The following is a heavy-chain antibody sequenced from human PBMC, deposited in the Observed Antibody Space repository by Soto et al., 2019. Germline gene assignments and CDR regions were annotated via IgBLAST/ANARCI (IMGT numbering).Heavy chain of an antibody. Sequence: QLLQSGGGLVQPGGSLTLSCAASGFTFGTTDMSWVRQAPGEGLEWVSTIDGSGGITYYADSVKGRFTISRDHPRNTVYLQMNSLRGDDTAMYYCVKNSGWFKTWGQGALVTVSS. J-gene: IGHJ5*02. CDR1: GFTFGTTD. CDR2: IDGSGGIT. D-gene: IGHD3-10*01. V-gene: IGHV3-23*01. CDR3: VKNSGWFKT.